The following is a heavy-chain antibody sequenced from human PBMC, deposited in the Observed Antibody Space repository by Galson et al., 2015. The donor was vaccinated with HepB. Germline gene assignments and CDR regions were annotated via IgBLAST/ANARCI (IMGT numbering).Heavy chain of an antibody. D-gene: IGHD3-3*01. V-gene: IGHV3-74*01. J-gene: IGHJ4*02. Sequence: SLRLSCAASGFTFSSYWMHWVRQAPGKGLVWVSRVNSDGSSTSYADSVKGRFTISRDNAKNTLYLQMTSLRAEDTAVYYCASGGIFGVVTHLGYWGQGTLVTVSS. CDR2: VNSDGSST. CDR3: ASGGIFGVVTHLGY. CDR1: GFTFSSYW.